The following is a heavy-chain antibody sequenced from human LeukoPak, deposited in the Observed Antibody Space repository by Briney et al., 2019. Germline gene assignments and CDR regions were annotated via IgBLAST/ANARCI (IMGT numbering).Heavy chain of an antibody. CDR2: FDPEDGET. CDR3: ATAGGETMVRGVGEWFDP. CDR1: GYTLTELS. D-gene: IGHD3-10*01. Sequence: GASVKVSCKVSGYTLTELSMHWVRQAPGKGLEWMGGFDPEDGETIYAQKFQGRVTMTEDTSTDTAYMELSSLRSEDTAVYYCATAGGETMVRGVGEWFDPWGQGTLVTVSS. V-gene: IGHV1-24*01. J-gene: IGHJ5*02.